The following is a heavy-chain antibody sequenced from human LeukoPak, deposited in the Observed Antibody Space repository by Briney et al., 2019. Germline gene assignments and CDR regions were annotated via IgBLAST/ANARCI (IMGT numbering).Heavy chain of an antibody. V-gene: IGHV4-34*01. CDR1: GGSFSGYY. J-gene: IGHJ6*03. CDR3: ARGGDYLYYYYMDV. D-gene: IGHD4-17*01. Sequence: SETLSLTYAVYGGSFSGYYWSWIRQPPGKGLEWIGEINHSGSTNYNPSLKSRVTISVDTSKNQFSLKLSTVTAADTAVYYCARGGDYLYYYYMDVWGKGTTVTVSS. CDR2: INHSGST.